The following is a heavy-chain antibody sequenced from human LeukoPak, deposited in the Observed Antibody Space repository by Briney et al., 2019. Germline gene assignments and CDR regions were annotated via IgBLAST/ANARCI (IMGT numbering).Heavy chain of an antibody. CDR2: IYYSGRT. CDR1: GGSISSYY. D-gene: IGHD6-13*01. J-gene: IGHJ4*02. V-gene: IGHV4-59*04. Sequence: PSETLSLTCTVSGGSISSYYWSWIRQPPGKGLEWIGYIYYSGRTFYKPSLKSRVTISVDTSKNQFSLKLSSVTAADTAVYYCAREADGQPEYWGQGTLVTVSS. CDR3: AREADGQPEY.